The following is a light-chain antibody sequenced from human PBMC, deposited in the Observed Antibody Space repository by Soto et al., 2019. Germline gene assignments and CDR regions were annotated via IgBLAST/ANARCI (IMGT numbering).Light chain of an antibody. CDR1: DSNIGSNT. Sequence: QPVLTQPPSASGTPGQRVTISCSGSDSNIGSNTVNWYQLFPGTAPKLLIYSNILRPSGVPDRFSGSESDTSATLAIRGLHSDDEAQYYCAAWDDGLNGVLFGGGTKLTVL. J-gene: IGLJ2*01. CDR3: AAWDDGLNGVL. CDR2: SNI. V-gene: IGLV1-44*01.